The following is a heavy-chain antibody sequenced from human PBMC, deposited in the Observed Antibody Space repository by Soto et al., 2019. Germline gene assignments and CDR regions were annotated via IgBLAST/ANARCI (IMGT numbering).Heavy chain of an antibody. J-gene: IGHJ4*02. CDR3: ARATYYYDSSGYSDRVLDY. CDR1: GGSISSGGYY. V-gene: IGHV4-31*03. Sequence: QVQLQESGPGRVKPSQTLSLTCTVSGGSISSGGYYWSWIRQHPGKGLEWIGYIYYSGNTYYNPSLNSRVTISEDTSKNQFSLKLSSVTAADTAVYYCARATYYYDSSGYSDRVLDYWGQGTLVTVSS. D-gene: IGHD3-22*01. CDR2: IYYSGNT.